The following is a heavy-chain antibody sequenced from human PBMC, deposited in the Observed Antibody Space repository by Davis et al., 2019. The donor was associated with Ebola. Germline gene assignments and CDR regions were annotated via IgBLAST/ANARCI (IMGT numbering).Heavy chain of an antibody. Sequence: SGPTLVKPTQTLTLTCTFSGFSLSTSGVGVGWIRQPPGKALEWLALIYWNDDKRYSPSLKSRLTITKDTSKNQVVLTRTNMDPVDTATYYCAHSIVDFWRPGVRWFDPWGQGTLVTVSS. CDR1: GFSLSTSGVG. CDR2: IYWNDDK. V-gene: IGHV2-5*01. D-gene: IGHD3-3*01. J-gene: IGHJ5*02. CDR3: AHSIVDFWRPGVRWFDP.